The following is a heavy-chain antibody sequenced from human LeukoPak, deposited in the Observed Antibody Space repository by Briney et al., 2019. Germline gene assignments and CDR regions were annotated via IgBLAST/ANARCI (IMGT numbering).Heavy chain of an antibody. CDR1: RFTFSNYW. V-gene: IGHV3-7*01. D-gene: IGHD2-21*02. CDR2: INQDGSKK. CDR3: AKWGPYCVGDYCPALDS. J-gene: IGHJ4*02. Sequence: GGSLRLSCVASRFTFSNYWKSWVRQAPGKGLEWVANINQDGSKKRYVDSMEGRFTISRDNAKESLYLQLNSLRVEDTAVYYCAKWGPYCVGDYCPALDSWGQGNLVTVSS.